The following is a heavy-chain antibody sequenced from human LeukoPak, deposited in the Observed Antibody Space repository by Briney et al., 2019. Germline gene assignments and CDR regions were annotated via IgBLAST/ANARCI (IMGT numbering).Heavy chain of an antibody. D-gene: IGHD6-6*01. CDR3: ARLLSSGSTRRIYEY. Sequence: GGSLRLSCAVSGFTFSGFPMQWVRQAPGEGLEYVSAITSDGGGTYYASSVRGRFTISRDNSMNTLYLQMGGLRDEDMAVYYCARLLSSGSTRRIYEYWGQGTLVTVSS. V-gene: IGHV3-64*01. CDR2: ITSDGGGT. CDR1: GFTFSGFP. J-gene: IGHJ4*02.